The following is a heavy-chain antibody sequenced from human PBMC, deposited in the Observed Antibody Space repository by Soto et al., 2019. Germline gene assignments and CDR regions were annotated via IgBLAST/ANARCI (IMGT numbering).Heavy chain of an antibody. CDR1: GFTVSSNY. V-gene: IGHV3-7*01. D-gene: IGHD6-13*01. Sequence: GGSLRLSCAASGFTVSSNYMSWVRQAPGKGLEWVANIKQDGSEKYYVDSVKGRFTISRDNAKNSLYLQMNSLRAEDTAVYYCARSRVSAAGPFDYWGQGTLVTVSS. CDR3: ARSRVSAAGPFDY. CDR2: IKQDGSEK. J-gene: IGHJ4*02.